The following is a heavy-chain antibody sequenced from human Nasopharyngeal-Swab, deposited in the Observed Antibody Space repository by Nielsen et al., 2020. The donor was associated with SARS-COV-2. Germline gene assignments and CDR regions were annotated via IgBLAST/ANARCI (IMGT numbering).Heavy chain of an antibody. CDR1: GGSISSGGYY. V-gene: IGHV4-31*03. CDR2: IYYSGST. D-gene: IGHD5-12*01. Sequence: SETLSLTCTVSGGSISSGGYYWSWIRQHPGKGLEWIGYIYYSGSTYYNPSLKSRVTISVDTSKNQFSLKLSSVTAADTAVYYCARDLGGATPNWFDPWGQGTLVTVSS. J-gene: IGHJ5*02. CDR3: ARDLGGATPNWFDP.